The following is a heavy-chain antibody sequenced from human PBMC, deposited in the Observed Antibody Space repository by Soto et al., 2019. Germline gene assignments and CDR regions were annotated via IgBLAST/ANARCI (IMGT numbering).Heavy chain of an antibody. CDR1: GFAFSSYT. D-gene: IGHD6-19*01. J-gene: IGHJ4*02. CDR2: ISASGGST. Sequence: GGSLRLSCAASGFAFSSYTMSWVRQTPGKGLGWVSSISASGGSTYYGDSLKGRFTISRDNSKNTLNLHIKSLGVEDSAVYYCAKDRGGFDRGWEYYDFWGQGTQVTVSS. V-gene: IGHV3-23*01. CDR3: AKDRGGFDRGWEYYDF.